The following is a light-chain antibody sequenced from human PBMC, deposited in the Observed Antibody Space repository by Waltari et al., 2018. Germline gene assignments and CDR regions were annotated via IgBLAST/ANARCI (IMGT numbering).Light chain of an antibody. CDR3: QKYNSAPWT. Sequence: DIQMTQSPSSLSASVGDRVTITCRASQAITNYVAWYQQRPGKAPKLLIYCASTLESGVSSRFSGSGFGRDFTLTISSLQPEDVAVYYCQKYNSAPWTFGQGTRVEV. J-gene: IGKJ1*01. CDR2: CAS. V-gene: IGKV1-27*01. CDR1: QAITNY.